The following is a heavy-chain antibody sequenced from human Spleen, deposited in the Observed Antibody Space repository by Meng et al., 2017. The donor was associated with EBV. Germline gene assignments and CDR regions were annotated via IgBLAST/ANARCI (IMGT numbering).Heavy chain of an antibody. CDR1: GGTFSSYA. Sequence: VRLGRAGARVREAGSSGELSCNASGGTFSSYAISWVRQVPGQGLEWMGGIIPIFDTGNYAQKFQGRVTITADKSTSTAYMELRSLRSDDTAVYYCARDGLEWLQWGFDHWGQGTLVTVSS. CDR2: IIPIFDTG. D-gene: IGHD5-24*01. CDR3: ARDGLEWLQWGFDH. V-gene: IGHV1-69*06. J-gene: IGHJ4*02.